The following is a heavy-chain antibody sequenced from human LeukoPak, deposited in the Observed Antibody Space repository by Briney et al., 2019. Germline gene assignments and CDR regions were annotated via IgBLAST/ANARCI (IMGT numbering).Heavy chain of an antibody. CDR3: ARDEGYYYGPSNWFDP. V-gene: IGHV4-59*01. J-gene: IGHJ5*02. D-gene: IGHD3-10*01. Sequence: SETLSLTCTVSGGSISSYYWSWIRQPPGKGLEWIGDIYYSGSTNYNPSLKSRVTISVDTSKNQFSLKLSSVTAADTAVYYCARDEGYYYGPSNWFDPWGQGTLVTVSS. CDR1: GGSISSYY. CDR2: IYYSGST.